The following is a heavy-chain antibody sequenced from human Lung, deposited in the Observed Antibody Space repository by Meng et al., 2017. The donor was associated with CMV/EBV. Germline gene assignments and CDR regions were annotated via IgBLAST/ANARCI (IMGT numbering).Heavy chain of an antibody. V-gene: IGHV1-3*01. D-gene: IGHD2-2*01. CDR3: ARTGCSSSSCYDY. J-gene: IGHJ4*02. CDR2: INAGNGNT. CDR1: GYSFTTYA. Sequence: VQPVQSGAEVKKPGASVKVSCKASGYSFTTYAMHWVRQSPGQRLEWMGWINAGNGNTKYSEKFQSRVTITRDTAASTAYMELSSLRSEDTAVYYCARTGCSSSSCYDYWGQGTLVTVSS.